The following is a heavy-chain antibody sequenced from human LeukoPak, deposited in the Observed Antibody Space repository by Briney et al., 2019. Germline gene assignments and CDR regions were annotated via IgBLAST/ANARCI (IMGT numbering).Heavy chain of an antibody. CDR1: GGSISSGDYY. J-gene: IGHJ4*02. Sequence: PSQTLSLTCTVSGGSISSGDYYWSWIRQPPGKGLEWIGYIYYSGSHYYNPSLKSRVTILIDTSKNQFSLKLSSVTAADTAVYYCARGGSNYYGSGFTWDYWGQGTLVTVSS. D-gene: IGHD3-10*01. CDR3: ARGGSNYYGSGFTWDY. V-gene: IGHV4-30-4*01. CDR2: IYYSGSH.